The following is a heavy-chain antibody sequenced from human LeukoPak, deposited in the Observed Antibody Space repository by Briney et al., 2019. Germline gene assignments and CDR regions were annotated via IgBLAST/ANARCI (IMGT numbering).Heavy chain of an antibody. V-gene: IGHV4-31*02. J-gene: IGHJ4*02. D-gene: IGHD3-22*01. CDR3: ARESSYYDSSGYLDY. CDR2: IYYSGST. Sequence: LRLSCAASGFTVSSNYVSWVRQHPGKGLEWIGYIYYSGSTYYNPSLKSRVTISVDTSKNQFSLKLSSETAADTAVYYCARESSYYDSSGYLDYWGQGTLVTVSS. CDR1: GFTVSSNY.